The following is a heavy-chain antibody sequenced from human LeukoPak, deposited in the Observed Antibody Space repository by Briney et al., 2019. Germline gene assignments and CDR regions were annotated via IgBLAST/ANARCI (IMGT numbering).Heavy chain of an antibody. D-gene: IGHD4-11*01. CDR3: AKDLTVTRPYYMDV. V-gene: IGHV3-23*01. CDR2: ISGSGGST. CDR1: GFTFSSYA. J-gene: IGHJ6*03. Sequence: GGSLRLSCAASGFTFSSYAMSWVRQAPGKGLEWVSVISGSGGSTYYADSVKGRFTISRDNSKNTLYLQMNSLRAEDTAVYYCAKDLTVTRPYYMDVWGKGTTVTVS.